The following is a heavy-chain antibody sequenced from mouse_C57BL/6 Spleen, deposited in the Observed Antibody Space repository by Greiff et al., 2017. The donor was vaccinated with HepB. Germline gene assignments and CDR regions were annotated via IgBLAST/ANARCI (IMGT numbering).Heavy chain of an antibody. V-gene: IGHV1-55*01. CDR3: ARAFYDFGWYFDV. CDR2: IYPGSGST. D-gene: IGHD2-3*01. CDR1: GYTFTSYW. Sequence: VQLQQSGAELVKPGASVKMSCKASGYTFTSYWITWVKQRPGQGLEWIGDIYPGSGSTNYNEKFKSKATLTVDTSSSTAYMQLSSLTSEDSAVYYCARAFYDFGWYFDVWGTGTTVTVSS. J-gene: IGHJ1*03.